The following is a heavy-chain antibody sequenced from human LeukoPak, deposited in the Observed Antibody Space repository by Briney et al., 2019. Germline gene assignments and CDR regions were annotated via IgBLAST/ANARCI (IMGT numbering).Heavy chain of an antibody. CDR2: IYTSGST. CDR1: GGSISSGSYY. CDR3: ASGYSRRMDV. D-gene: IGHD6-13*01. V-gene: IGHV4-61*02. Sequence: SSETLSLTCTVSGGSISSGSYYWSWIRQPAGKGLEWIGRIYTSGSTNYNPSLKSRVTISVDTSKNQFSLKLSSVTAADTAVYYCASGYSRRMDVWGKGTTVTVSS. J-gene: IGHJ6*04.